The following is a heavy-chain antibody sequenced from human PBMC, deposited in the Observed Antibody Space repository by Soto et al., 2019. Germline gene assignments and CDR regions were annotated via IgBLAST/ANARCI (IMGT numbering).Heavy chain of an antibody. J-gene: IGHJ3*02. Sequence: EVLLVESGGGLVQPGGSLRLSCAASGFPFSTHSMNWVRQAPGKGLEWLSYISRSSTTIYYADSVKGRFTISRDNAKNSLYLQMNSLRDGDTAVYYCAKTFCGCDCEYDAIDIWGQGTMVTVSS. V-gene: IGHV3-48*02. CDR3: AKTFCGCDCEYDAIDI. D-gene: IGHD2-21*02. CDR2: ISRSSTTI. CDR1: GFPFSTHS.